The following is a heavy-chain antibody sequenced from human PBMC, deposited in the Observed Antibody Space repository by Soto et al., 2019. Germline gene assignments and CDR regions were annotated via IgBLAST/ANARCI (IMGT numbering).Heavy chain of an antibody. V-gene: IGHV3-30*18. CDR2: TSYDGRNK. CDR1: GFTFSSYG. J-gene: IGHJ6*02. D-gene: IGHD3-3*01. CDR3: AKTLYDFWSEYRSSTMDV. Sequence: QVQLVESGGRVVEPGRPLRLSCAASGFTFSSYGMHWVRQAPGKGLEWVTFTSYDGRNKDYADSVKGRFTISRDNSRNTLYLQMDSLRPEDTAVYFCAKTLYDFWSEYRSSTMDVWGQGTTVTVSS.